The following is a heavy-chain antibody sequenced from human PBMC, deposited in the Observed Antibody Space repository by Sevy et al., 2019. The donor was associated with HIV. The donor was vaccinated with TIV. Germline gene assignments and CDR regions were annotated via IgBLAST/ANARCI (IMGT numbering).Heavy chain of an antibody. D-gene: IGHD4-17*01. Sequence: GGSLRLSCAASGFTFDDYAMHWVRQAPGKGLEWVSGISWNSGSIGYADSVKGRFTISRDNAKNSLYLQMNSLRAEDTALYYCAKDLSRYLGEEGAFDIWGQGTMVTVSS. J-gene: IGHJ3*02. CDR3: AKDLSRYLGEEGAFDI. CDR2: ISWNSGSI. V-gene: IGHV3-9*01. CDR1: GFTFDDYA.